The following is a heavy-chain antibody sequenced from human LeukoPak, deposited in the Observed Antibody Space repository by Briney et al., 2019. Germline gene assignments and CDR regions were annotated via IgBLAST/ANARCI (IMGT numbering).Heavy chain of an antibody. D-gene: IGHD6-19*01. CDR1: GFTFSSYS. Sequence: TGGSLRLSCAASGFTFSSYSMNWVRQAPGKGLEWVSYISSSSSTIYYADSVKGRFTISRDNSKNTLYLQMNSLRAEDTAVYYCAKEDSSKVAGIWGMAFDIWGQGTMVTVSS. CDR3: AKEDSSKVAGIWGMAFDI. CDR2: ISSSSSTI. J-gene: IGHJ3*02. V-gene: IGHV3-48*01.